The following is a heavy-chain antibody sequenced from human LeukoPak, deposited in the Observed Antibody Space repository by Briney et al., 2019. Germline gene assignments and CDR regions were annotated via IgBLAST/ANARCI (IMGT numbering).Heavy chain of an antibody. V-gene: IGHV4-59*08. CDR3: ARLIGGATRPLDYYYYMDV. J-gene: IGHJ6*03. CDR1: DDSFSSHY. CDR2: ISYIGST. D-gene: IGHD1-26*01. Sequence: SETLSLTCTVSDDSFSSHYWSWIRQPPGKGLEWIGYISYIGSTNYNPSLKSRVTISVDTSKNQFSLKLNSVTAADTAVYYCARLIGGATRPLDYYYYMDVWGKGTTVTVSS.